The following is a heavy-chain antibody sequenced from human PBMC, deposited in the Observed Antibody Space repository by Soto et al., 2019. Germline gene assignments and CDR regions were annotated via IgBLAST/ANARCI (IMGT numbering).Heavy chain of an antibody. D-gene: IGHD3-16*02. CDR1: GGSMGSYY. J-gene: IGHJ4*02. CDR3: ARRAEDYVWGSYCYNAEEDIDY. V-gene: IGHV4-59*08. Sequence: PSETLSLTCTVSGGSMGSYYWTRIRQSPGKGLEWIGSIYYTGSTYYNPSLKSRVTISVDTSKNQFSLKLNSVTAADTAVYYCARRAEDYVWGSYCYNAEEDIDYLGQGNLVTGS. CDR2: IYYTGST.